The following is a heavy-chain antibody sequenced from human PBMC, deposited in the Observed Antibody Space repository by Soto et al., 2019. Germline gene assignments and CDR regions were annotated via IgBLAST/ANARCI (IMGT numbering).Heavy chain of an antibody. J-gene: IGHJ6*02. CDR2: IFPGDSDT. Sequence: GESLKISCKGSGYSFANYWIGWVRQMPGKGLEWMGIIFPGDSDTKYSPSFQGQVTISADKSISTAYLQMNSLRAEDTAVYYCARDRYNYGYSGMDVWGQGTTVTVSS. CDR1: GYSFANYW. D-gene: IGHD5-18*01. V-gene: IGHV5-51*01. CDR3: ARDRYNYGYSGMDV.